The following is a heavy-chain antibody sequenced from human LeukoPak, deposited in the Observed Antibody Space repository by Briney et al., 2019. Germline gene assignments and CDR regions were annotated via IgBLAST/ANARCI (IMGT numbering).Heavy chain of an antibody. J-gene: IGHJ4*02. V-gene: IGHV4-61*02. CDR2: IYTSGST. Sequence: SETLSLTCTVSGGSISSGSYYWSWIRQPAGKGLEWIGRIYTSGSTNYNPSLKSRVTISVDTSKNQFSLKLSSVTAADTAVYYCARAGDDYSPDYWGQGTLVTVSS. D-gene: IGHD4-11*01. CDR1: GGSISSGSYY. CDR3: ARAGDDYSPDY.